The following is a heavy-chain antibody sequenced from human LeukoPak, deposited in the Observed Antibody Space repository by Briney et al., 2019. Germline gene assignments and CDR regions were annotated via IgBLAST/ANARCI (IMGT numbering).Heavy chain of an antibody. CDR1: GFTFDDYA. J-gene: IGHJ4*02. CDR3: ARDPTVTSSSSYFDC. V-gene: IGHV3-9*01. D-gene: IGHD4-17*01. Sequence: GGSLRLSCAASGFTFDDYAMHWVRQAPGKGLEWVSGISWNSGSIGYADSVKGRFTISRDNAKNSLYLQMNSLRAEDTAVYYCARDPTVTSSSSYFDCWGQGTLVTVSS. CDR2: ISWNSGSI.